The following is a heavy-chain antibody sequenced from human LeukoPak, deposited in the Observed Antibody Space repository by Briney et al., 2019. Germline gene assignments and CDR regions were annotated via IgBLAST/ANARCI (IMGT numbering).Heavy chain of an antibody. CDR1: GFTFSSYA. CDR2: ISGSGGST. V-gene: IGHV3-23*01. J-gene: IGHJ4*02. D-gene: IGHD3-22*01. Sequence: GGSLRLSCAASGFTFSSYAMSWVRQAPGKGLEWVSAISGSGGSTYYADSVKGRFTISRDNSENALYLQMNSLRAEDTAVYYCAKGAGVVVITAVCFDYWGQGTLVTVSS. CDR3: AKGAGVVVITAVCFDY.